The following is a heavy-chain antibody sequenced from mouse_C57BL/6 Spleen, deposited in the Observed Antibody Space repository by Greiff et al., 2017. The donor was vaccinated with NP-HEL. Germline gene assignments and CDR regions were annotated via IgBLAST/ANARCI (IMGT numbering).Heavy chain of an antibody. J-gene: IGHJ2*01. CDR2: IDPETGGT. V-gene: IGHV1-15*01. Sequence: QVQLQQSGAELVRPGASVTLSCKASGYTFTDYEMHWVKQTPVHGLEWIGAIDPETGGTAYNQKFKGKAILTADKSSSTAYMELRSLTSEDSAVYYCTRGGLYYDYVDFDYWGQGTTLTVSS. CDR3: TRGGLYYDYVDFDY. D-gene: IGHD2-4*01. CDR1: GYTFTDYE.